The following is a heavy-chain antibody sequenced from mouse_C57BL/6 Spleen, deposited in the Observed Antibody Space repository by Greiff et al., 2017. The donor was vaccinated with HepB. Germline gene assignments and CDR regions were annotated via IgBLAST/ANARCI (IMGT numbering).Heavy chain of an antibody. V-gene: IGHV5-4*01. CDR2: ISDGGSYT. Sequence: EVKLQESGGGLVKPGGSLKLSCAASGFTFSSYAMSWVRQTPEKRLEWVATISDGGSYTYYPDNVKGRFTISRDNAKNNLYLQMSHLKSEDTAMYYCARDPDSSGSLFAYWGQGTLVTVSA. J-gene: IGHJ3*01. CDR3: ARDPDSSGSLFAY. D-gene: IGHD3-2*02. CDR1: GFTFSSYA.